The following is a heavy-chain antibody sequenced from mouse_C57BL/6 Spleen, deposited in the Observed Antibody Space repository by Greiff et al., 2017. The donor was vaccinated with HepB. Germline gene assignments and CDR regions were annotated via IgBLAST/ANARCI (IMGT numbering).Heavy chain of an antibody. CDR1: GYSFTGYY. CDR3: ARGYGMMDY. D-gene: IGHD1-1*01. V-gene: IGHV1-42*01. CDR2: INPSTGGT. J-gene: IGHJ4*01. Sequence: EVKLMESGPELVKPGASVKISCKASGYSFTGYYMNWVKQSPEKSLEWIGEINPSTGGTTYNQKFKAKATLTVDKSSSTAYMQLKSLTSEDSAVYYCARGYGMMDYWGQGTSVTVSS.